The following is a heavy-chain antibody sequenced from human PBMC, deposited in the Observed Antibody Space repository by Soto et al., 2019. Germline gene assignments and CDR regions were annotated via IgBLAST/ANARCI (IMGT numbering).Heavy chain of an antibody. CDR3: ARLLLRPGRFDY. J-gene: IGHJ4*02. CDR1: GFSFSDYY. Sequence: GGSLRLSCAASGFSFSDYYMTWIRQAPGKGLEWISDISSSGDPTYYADSVRGRFTISRDNAKNSLYLQLNSLRGEDTAVYYCARLLLRPGRFDYWGQGTLVTVSS. V-gene: IGHV3-11*01. CDR2: ISSSGDPT. D-gene: IGHD3-10*01.